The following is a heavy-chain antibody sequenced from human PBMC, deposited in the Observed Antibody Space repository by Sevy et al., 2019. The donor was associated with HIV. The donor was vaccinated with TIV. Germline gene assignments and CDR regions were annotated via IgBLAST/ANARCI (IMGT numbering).Heavy chain of an antibody. CDR3: ARDRLVRADFDY. CDR2: ISYDGSNK. J-gene: IGHJ4*02. V-gene: IGHV3-30-3*01. Sequence: GGSLRLSCAASGFTFSSYAMHWVRQAPGKGLEWVAVISYDGSNKYYADSVKGRFTISRDNSKNTLYLQMNSLRTEDEAVYYCARDRLVRADFDYWGQGTLVTVSS. D-gene: IGHD3-10*01. CDR1: GFTFSSYA.